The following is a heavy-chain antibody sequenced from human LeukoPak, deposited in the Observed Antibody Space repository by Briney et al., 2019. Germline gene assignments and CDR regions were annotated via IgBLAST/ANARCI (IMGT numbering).Heavy chain of an antibody. Sequence: GGSLRLSCAASGFTFSSYSMNWVRQAPGKGLEWVSSISSSSSYIYYADSVKGRFTISRDNAKNSLYLQMNSLRAEDTAVYYCARDFGHSSGWYPSYYYGMDVWGQGTTVTVSS. CDR3: ARDFGHSSGWYPSYYYGMDV. D-gene: IGHD6-19*01. CDR2: ISSSSSYI. V-gene: IGHV3-21*01. CDR1: GFTFSSYS. J-gene: IGHJ6*02.